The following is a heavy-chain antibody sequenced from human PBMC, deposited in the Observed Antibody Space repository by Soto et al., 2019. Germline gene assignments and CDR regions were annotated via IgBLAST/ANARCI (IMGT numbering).Heavy chain of an antibody. Sequence: EVHLLESGGGLVQPGGSLRLSCVASGFTFSTYPMSWVRQAPGEGLEWVSIITDGGKTTYYADSVKGRFTISRDNTKHPLYLQMTSLRAEDTGAYYCARERVTTTAFDYWGQGTLVTVSS. D-gene: IGHD4-17*01. J-gene: IGHJ4*02. CDR2: ITDGGKTT. CDR3: ARERVTTTAFDY. CDR1: GFTFSTYP. V-gene: IGHV3-23*01.